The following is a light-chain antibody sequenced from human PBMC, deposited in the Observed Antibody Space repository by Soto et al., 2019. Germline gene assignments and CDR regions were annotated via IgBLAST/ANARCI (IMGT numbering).Light chain of an antibody. CDR1: QRLVYSDGNTY. CDR3: VQFSQFPRT. V-gene: IGKV2-24*01. CDR2: QVS. J-gene: IGKJ1*01. Sequence: DIVLTQTPLSSPVTLGQPASISCRSRQRLVYSDGNTYLSWLQQRPGQPPRLLLYQVSNRFSGVLDRFSGSGAGTDFTLKISRVEAEDFGVYHCVQFSQFPRTFGQGNKVEIK.